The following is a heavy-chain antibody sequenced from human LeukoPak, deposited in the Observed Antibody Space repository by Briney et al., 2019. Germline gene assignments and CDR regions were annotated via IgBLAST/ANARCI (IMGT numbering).Heavy chain of an antibody. Sequence: PGGSLRLSCAASGFTLSSYGMHWVRQAPGKGLEWVAVIWYDGSNKYYADSVKGRFTISRDNSKNTLYLQMNSLRAEYTAVYYCARGGNWYYYDSSGPSDAFDIWGQGTMVTVSS. CDR3: ARGGNWYYYDSSGPSDAFDI. D-gene: IGHD3-22*01. V-gene: IGHV3-33*01. CDR2: IWYDGSNK. CDR1: GFTLSSYG. J-gene: IGHJ3*02.